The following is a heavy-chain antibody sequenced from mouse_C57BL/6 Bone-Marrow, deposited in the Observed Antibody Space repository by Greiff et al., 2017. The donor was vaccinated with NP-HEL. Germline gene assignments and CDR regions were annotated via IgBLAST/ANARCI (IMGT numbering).Heavy chain of an antibody. CDR3: ARDYYKGNFDV. Sequence: EVKLVESGGGLVKPGGSLKLSCAASGFTFSDYGMHWVRQAPEKGLEWVAYISSGSSTIYYADTVKGRFTISRDNATNTLFLQMTSLRSEDTAMYYCARDYYKGNFDVWGTGTTVTVSS. CDR1: GFTFSDYG. D-gene: IGHD2-12*01. J-gene: IGHJ1*03. V-gene: IGHV5-17*01. CDR2: ISSGSSTI.